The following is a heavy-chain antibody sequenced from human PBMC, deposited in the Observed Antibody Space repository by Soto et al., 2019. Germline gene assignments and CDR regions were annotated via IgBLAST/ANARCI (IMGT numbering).Heavy chain of an antibody. CDR1: GGSISSGGYS. Sequence: QLQLQESGSGLVKPSQTLSLTCAVSGGSISSGGYSWSWIRQPPGKGLEWIGYIYHSGSTYYNPSLKSRVTILVDRSKNQFSLKLSSVTAADTAVYYCARNYYDSSGYYYTYGPPDNWFDPWGQGTLVTVSS. D-gene: IGHD3-22*01. CDR3: ARNYYDSSGYYYTYGPPDNWFDP. J-gene: IGHJ5*02. CDR2: IYHSGST. V-gene: IGHV4-30-2*01.